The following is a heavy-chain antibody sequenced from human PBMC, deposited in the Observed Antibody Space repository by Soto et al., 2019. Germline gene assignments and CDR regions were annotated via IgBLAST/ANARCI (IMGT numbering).Heavy chain of an antibody. CDR3: ARVSSSGWYWPVR. V-gene: IGHV1-18*01. CDR2: VSPYSGNS. Sequence: ASVKVSCKASGYTFISYAISWVRQVPGQGLEWMGRVSPYSGNSDSSQKFQGRVTMTADTSTNTAYMDLRNLRSDDTAVYYCARVSSSGWYWPVRWGQGTLVTVSS. D-gene: IGHD6-19*01. J-gene: IGHJ5*02. CDR1: GYTFISYA.